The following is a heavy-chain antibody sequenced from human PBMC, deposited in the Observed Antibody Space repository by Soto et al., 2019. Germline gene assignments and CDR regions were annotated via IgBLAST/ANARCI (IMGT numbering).Heavy chain of an antibody. CDR3: AASYYDFWSGYFR. CDR2: IVVGSGNT. V-gene: IGHV1-58*01. D-gene: IGHD3-3*01. Sequence: GASVKVSCEASGFSFTSSAVQWVRQARGQRLEWIGWIVVGSGNTNYAQKFQERVTITRDMSTSTAYMELSSLRSEDTAVYYCAASYYDFWSGYFRWGQGTLVTVSS. J-gene: IGHJ4*02. CDR1: GFSFTSSA.